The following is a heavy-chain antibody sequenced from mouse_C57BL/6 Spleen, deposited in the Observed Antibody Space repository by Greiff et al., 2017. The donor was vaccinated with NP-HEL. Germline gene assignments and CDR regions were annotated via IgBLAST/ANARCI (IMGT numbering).Heavy chain of an antibody. V-gene: IGHV5-4*03. CDR2: ISDGGSYT. CDR3: ARGSMMVKYYFDY. CDR1: GFTFSSYA. J-gene: IGHJ2*01. D-gene: IGHD2-3*01. Sequence: EVNLVESGGGLVKPGGSLKLSCAASGFTFSSYAMSWVRQTPEKRLEWVATISDGGSYTYYPDNVKGRFTISRDNAKNNLYLQMSHLKSEDTAMYYCARGSMMVKYYFDYWGQGTTLTVSS.